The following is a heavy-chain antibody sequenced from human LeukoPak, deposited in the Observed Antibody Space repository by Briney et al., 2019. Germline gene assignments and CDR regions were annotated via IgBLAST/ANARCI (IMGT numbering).Heavy chain of an antibody. D-gene: IGHD6-6*01. V-gene: IGHV3-23*01. CDR3: AKETSSSFDY. CDR1: GFTFRSYA. CDR2: TSNSGGST. J-gene: IGHJ4*02. Sequence: PGGSLRLSCAASGFTFRSYAMNWVRQAPGKGLEWVSGTSNSGGSTYYADSVKGRFTISRDNSKNTLYLQMNSLRAEDTAVYYCAKETSSSFDYWGQGTLVTVSS.